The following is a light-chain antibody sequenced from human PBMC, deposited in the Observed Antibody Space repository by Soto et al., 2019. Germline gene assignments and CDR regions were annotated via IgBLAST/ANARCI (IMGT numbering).Light chain of an antibody. Sequence: QSVLTQPPSVSGAPGQGVTISCTGSSSNIGAGYDVHWYQQLPGTSPKLLIYGNANRPSGVPDRFSGSKSGTSASLAITGLQAEDEADYYCQSYDSRLRGSWVFGGGTKLTVL. CDR1: SSNIGAGYD. CDR2: GNA. V-gene: IGLV1-40*01. J-gene: IGLJ3*02. CDR3: QSYDSRLRGSWV.